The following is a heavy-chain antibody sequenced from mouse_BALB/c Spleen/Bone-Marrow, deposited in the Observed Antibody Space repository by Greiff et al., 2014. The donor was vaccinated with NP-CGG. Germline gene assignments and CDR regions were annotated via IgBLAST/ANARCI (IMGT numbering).Heavy chain of an antibody. CDR1: AYTFTDYT. CDR3: ARRGTFRATSYAVGY. V-gene: IGHV1-4*01. J-gene: IGHJ4*01. CDR2: INPSSGYT. D-gene: IGHD3-1*01. Sequence: QVQLQQSGAELARPGASVKMSCKASAYTFTDYTVHWVKQRPGQGLEWIGYINPSSGYTNYNQIFKDKATLTADKSSSTAYMQLSSLTSEDSAVYYCARRGTFRATSYAVGYWGQGNSVTVSS.